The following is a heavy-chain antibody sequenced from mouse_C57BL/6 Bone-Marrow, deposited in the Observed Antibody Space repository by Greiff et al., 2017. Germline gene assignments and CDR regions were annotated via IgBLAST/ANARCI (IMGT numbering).Heavy chain of an antibody. Sequence: QVQLQQPGAELVKPGASVKMSCKASGYTFTSYWITWVKQRPGQGLEWIGDIYPGSGSTNYNEKFKSKATLTVDRSSSTAYVQLSSLASEDSAVYDCARPYYSNYWYFGVWGTETTVTDSS. CDR1: GYTFTSYW. CDR2: IYPGSGST. D-gene: IGHD2-5*01. CDR3: ARPYYSNYWYFGV. V-gene: IGHV1-55*01. J-gene: IGHJ1*03.